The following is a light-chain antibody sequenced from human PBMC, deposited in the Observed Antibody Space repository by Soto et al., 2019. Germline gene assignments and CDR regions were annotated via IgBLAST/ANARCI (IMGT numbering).Light chain of an antibody. V-gene: IGKV3-20*01. CDR3: QQYHTWPIT. Sequence: IVFTQSPCTVSLSPGERATLSCRASQSISSSYLAWYQQKPGQAPRLLIYGASTRATGIPDRFSGSGSGTEFTLTISSLQSEDCAIYYCQQYHTWPITFGGGTKVDI. CDR1: QSISSSY. CDR2: GAS. J-gene: IGKJ4*01.